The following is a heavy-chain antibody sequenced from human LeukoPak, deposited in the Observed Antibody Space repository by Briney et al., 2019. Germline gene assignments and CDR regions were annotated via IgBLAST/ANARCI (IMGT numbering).Heavy chain of an antibody. D-gene: IGHD2-2*02. CDR1: GYTFTSYG. Sequence: ASVKVSCKASGYTFTSYGISWVRQAPGQGLEWMGWISAYNGNTNYAQKFQGRVTMTRDTSISTAYMELSRLRSDDTAVYYCASSADIVVVPAAIRDYYMDVWGKGTTVTVSS. J-gene: IGHJ6*03. CDR2: ISAYNGNT. CDR3: ASSADIVVVPAAIRDYYMDV. V-gene: IGHV1-18*01.